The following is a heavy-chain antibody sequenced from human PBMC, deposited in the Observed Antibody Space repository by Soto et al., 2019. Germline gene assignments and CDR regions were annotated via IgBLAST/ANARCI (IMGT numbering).Heavy chain of an antibody. V-gene: IGHV4-31*03. CDR2: IYYSGSA. CDR1: GGSMSTNTYY. Sequence: QVQLQESGPGLVKPSQTLSLTCIVSGGSMSTNTYYWSWIRQHPGKGLEWIGQIYYSGSAYYNPSLKSRGTILVDTSKSQFSLKLSSVTAADKAVYYCARHALLPVDLAGYYYYRMHVWGQGTTVTVSS. D-gene: IGHD3-10*01. CDR3: ARHALLPVDLAGYYYYRMHV. J-gene: IGHJ6*02.